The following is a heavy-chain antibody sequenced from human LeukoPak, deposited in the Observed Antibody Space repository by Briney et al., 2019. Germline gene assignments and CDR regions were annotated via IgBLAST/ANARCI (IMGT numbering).Heavy chain of an antibody. V-gene: IGHV3-7*01. CDR1: GFTFSSYW. CDR3: AREWGYYGSGSYYFDY. D-gene: IGHD3-10*01. Sequence: PGGSLRLSCAASGFTFSSYWMSWVRQAPGKGLEWVANIKQDGSEKYYVDSVKGRFTISRDNAKNSLYLQMNSLRAEDTAVYYCAREWGYYGSGSYYFDYWGQGTLVTVSS. CDR2: IKQDGSEK. J-gene: IGHJ4*02.